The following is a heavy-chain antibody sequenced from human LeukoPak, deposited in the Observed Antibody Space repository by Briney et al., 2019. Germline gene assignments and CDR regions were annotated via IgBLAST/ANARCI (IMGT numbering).Heavy chain of an antibody. D-gene: IGHD4-11*01. CDR2: IYYSGST. CDR3: ARMTVTTASFDY. J-gene: IGHJ4*02. V-gene: IGHV4-59*06. CDR1: GGSISSYY. Sequence: SETLSLTCTVSGGSISSYYWSWIRQHPGKGLEWVGYIYYSGSTYYNPSLKSRVTISVDTSKNQLSLKLSSVTAADTAVYYCARMTVTTASFDYWGQGTLVTVSS.